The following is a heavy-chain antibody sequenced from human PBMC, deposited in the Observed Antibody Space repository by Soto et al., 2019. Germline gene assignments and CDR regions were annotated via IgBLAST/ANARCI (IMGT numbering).Heavy chain of an antibody. D-gene: IGHD5-12*01. J-gene: IGHJ4*02. CDR2: IYHSGST. V-gene: IGHV4-4*02. CDR1: SGSISSSNW. CDR3: ARVRYSGYSSYDY. Sequence: SETLSLTCAVSSGSISSSNWWSWVRQPPGKGLEWIGEIYHSGSTNYNPSLKSRVTISVDKSKNQFSLKLSSVTAADTAVYYCARVRYSGYSSYDYWGQGTLVTVSS.